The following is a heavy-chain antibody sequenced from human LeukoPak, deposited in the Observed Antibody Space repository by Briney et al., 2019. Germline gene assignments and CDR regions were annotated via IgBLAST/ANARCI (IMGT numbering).Heavy chain of an antibody. CDR3: ARGPYSYDSSGAFDI. J-gene: IGHJ3*02. CDR2: ISRSGST. V-gene: IGHV4-61*09. Sequence: PSKTLSLTCTVSGDTFSSGDYYWSWIRQPAGKGLECNGHISRSGSTDYNPSLNSRDTISVDTSKNQFSLKLSSVTAADTAVYFCARGPYSYDSSGAFDIWGQGTMVTVSS. D-gene: IGHD3-22*01. CDR1: GDTFSSGDYY.